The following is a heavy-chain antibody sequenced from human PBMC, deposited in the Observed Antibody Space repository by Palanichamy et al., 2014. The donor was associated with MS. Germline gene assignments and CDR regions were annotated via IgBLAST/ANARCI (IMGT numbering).Heavy chain of an antibody. CDR3: VRSSIFYAMDA. V-gene: IGHV3-11*01. D-gene: IGHD3-10*01. CDR1: GFIFSDYD. CDR2: ISSSYII. Sequence: QVQLVESGGGLLKPGGSLRLSCAASGFIFSDYDMNWIRQAPGKGLEWVSYISSSYIIYYTDSVEGRFTISRDNAKNSLYLQMNSLRADDTAVYYCVRSSIFYAMDAWGQGTTVTVSS. J-gene: IGHJ6*02.